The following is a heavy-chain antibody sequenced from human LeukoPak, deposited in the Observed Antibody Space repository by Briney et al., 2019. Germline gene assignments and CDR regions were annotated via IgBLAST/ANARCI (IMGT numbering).Heavy chain of an antibody. V-gene: IGHV3-21*04. CDR3: AKGYKRGGIAYYFDY. CDR2: ISSSSSYI. CDR1: GFTFSSYS. D-gene: IGHD1-1*01. J-gene: IGHJ4*02. Sequence: AGGSLRLSCAASGFTFSSYSMNWVRQAPGKGLEWVSSISSSSSYIYYADSVKGRFTISRDNSKNTLYLQMNSLRAEDTAVYYCAKGYKRGGIAYYFDYWGQGTLVTVSS.